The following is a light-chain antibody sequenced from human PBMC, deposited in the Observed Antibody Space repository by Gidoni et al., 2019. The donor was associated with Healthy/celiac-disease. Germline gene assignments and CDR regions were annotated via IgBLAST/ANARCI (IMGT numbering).Light chain of an antibody. J-gene: IGKJ1*01. CDR1: QSISSY. Sequence: DIQLTHSPSSLSASVGDRVTITCRASQSISSYLNWYQQKPGKAPKLLIYAASSWQSGGPSRCSGSGSGTDFTITISSRQPEDFATYYCQQSYSTPRTFGQGTKVEIK. V-gene: IGKV1-39*01. CDR3: QQSYSTPRT. CDR2: AAS.